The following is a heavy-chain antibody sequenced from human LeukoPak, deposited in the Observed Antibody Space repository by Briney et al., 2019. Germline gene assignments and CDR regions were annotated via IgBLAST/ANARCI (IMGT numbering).Heavy chain of an antibody. V-gene: IGHV3-53*01. D-gene: IGHD5-24*01. Sequence: PGGSLRLSCAASGFTVSSNYMSWVRRAPGKGLEWVSVIYSGGSTYYADSVKGRFTISRDNSKNTLYLQMNSLRAEDTAVYYCARGARAGYNLEPFDYWGQGTLVTVSS. CDR1: GFTVSSNY. CDR2: IYSGGST. CDR3: ARGARAGYNLEPFDY. J-gene: IGHJ4*02.